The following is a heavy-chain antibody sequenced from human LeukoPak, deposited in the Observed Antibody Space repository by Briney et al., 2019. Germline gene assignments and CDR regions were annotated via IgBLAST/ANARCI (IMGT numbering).Heavy chain of an antibody. D-gene: IGHD6-19*01. Sequence: SETLSLTCTVSGGSISSYYWSWIRQPPGKGLEWIGYIYYSGSTNYNPSLKSRVTISVDTSKNQFSLKLSSVTAADTAVYYCARCLAVAGIDAFDIWGQGTMVTVSS. CDR3: ARCLAVAGIDAFDI. CDR1: GGSISSYY. V-gene: IGHV4-59*08. J-gene: IGHJ3*02. CDR2: IYYSGST.